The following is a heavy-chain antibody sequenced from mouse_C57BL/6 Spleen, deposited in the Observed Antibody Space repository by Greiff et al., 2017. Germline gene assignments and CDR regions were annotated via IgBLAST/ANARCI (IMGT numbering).Heavy chain of an antibody. V-gene: IGHV1-80*01. D-gene: IGHD1-1*01. Sequence: QVQLQQSGAELVKPGASVKISCKASGYAFSSYWMNWVKQRPGTGLEWIGQIYPGDGDTNYNGKFKGKATLTADKSSSTAYMQLSSLTSEDSAVYFCARRDGSSHWYFDVWGTGTTVTVSS. CDR2: IYPGDGDT. CDR1: GYAFSSYW. J-gene: IGHJ1*03. CDR3: ARRDGSSHWYFDV.